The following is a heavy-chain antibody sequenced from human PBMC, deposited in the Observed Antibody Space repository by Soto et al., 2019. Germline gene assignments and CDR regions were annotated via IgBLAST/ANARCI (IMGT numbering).Heavy chain of an antibody. CDR1: GYIFTNFY. Sequence: QVQLVQPGAEVKKPGASVKFSCKASGYIFTNFYIHWVRQAPGQGLEWIGIINPNGGSTNYAQNFQGRVTMTRDTSTSTVYMDLSSVRSEDTAVYYCTSGLASGDYWGQGTLITVSS. CDR3: TSGLASGDY. V-gene: IGHV1-46*03. CDR2: INPNGGST. J-gene: IGHJ4*02. D-gene: IGHD6-6*01.